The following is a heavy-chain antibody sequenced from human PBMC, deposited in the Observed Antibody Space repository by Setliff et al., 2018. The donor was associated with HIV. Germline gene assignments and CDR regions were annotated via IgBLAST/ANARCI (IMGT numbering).Heavy chain of an antibody. CDR2: IYTSGSA. D-gene: IGHD1-26*01. CDR1: GGSISSGSYY. V-gene: IGHV4-61*09. J-gene: IGHJ3*02. CDR3: ARRKSGGYFDAFDI. Sequence: SETLSLTCTVSGGSISSGSYYWSWIRQPAGKGLEWIGHIYTSGSANHNTPLKSRVTISIDTSKNQFSLKLSSVTAANTAVYYCARRKSGGYFDAFDIWGQGTMVT.